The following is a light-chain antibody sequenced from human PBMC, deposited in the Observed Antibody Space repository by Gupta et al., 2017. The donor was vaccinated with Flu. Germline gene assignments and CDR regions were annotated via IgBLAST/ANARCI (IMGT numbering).Light chain of an antibody. CDR3: QQRRDWPHT. V-gene: IGKV3-11*01. CDR2: DAS. CDR1: QSVNNY. J-gene: IGKJ2*01. Sequence: EERATLSCRASQSVNNYLGWYQQKPVQAPRLLVDDASNSATDIPVRFSGSGSGTDFTLTISSLEPEDFAVYDCQQRRDWPHTFGQETKLEIK.